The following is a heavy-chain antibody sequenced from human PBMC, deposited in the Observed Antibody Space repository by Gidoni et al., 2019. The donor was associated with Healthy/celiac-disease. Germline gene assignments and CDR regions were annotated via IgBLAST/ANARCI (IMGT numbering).Heavy chain of an antibody. CDR1: GFTFSSSG. CDR3: AKDFSYEGKYYYYGMDV. Sequence: QVQLVESGGGVVPPGRSLRLSCAASGFTFSSSGMHWVRQAPGKGLDWVAVIANNGSNKYYADSVKGRFTISRNNSKNTLYLQMNSLRAEDTAVYYCAKDFSYEGKYYYYGMDVWGQGTTVTVSS. J-gene: IGHJ6*02. D-gene: IGHD5-12*01. CDR2: IANNGSNK. V-gene: IGHV3-30*18.